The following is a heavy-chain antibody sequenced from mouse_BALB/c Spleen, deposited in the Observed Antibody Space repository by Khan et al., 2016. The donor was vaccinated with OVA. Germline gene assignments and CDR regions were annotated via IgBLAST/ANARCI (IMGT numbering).Heavy chain of an antibody. CDR1: GYTFTNYL. Sequence: QVQLQQSGAELLRPGTSVKMSCKAGGYTFTNYLIGWVKQKPGHGLEWIGDIYPGVYYTNYNEKFKGKATLTADTSSSTVFMQLSSLTFEDSAIXYCARYPSWYFDVWGAGTTVTVSS. J-gene: IGHJ1*01. CDR3: ARYPSWYFDV. V-gene: IGHV1-63*02. CDR2: IYPGVYYT.